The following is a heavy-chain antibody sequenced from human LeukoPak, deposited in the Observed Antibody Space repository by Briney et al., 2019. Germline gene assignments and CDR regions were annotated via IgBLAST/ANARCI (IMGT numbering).Heavy chain of an antibody. J-gene: IGHJ3*02. CDR2: IHYDGSI. Sequence: SETLSLTCTVSGGPISSNYWNWIRQPPGKGLEWIAYIHYDGSISSNPSLKSRVTISMDTSKNQFSLKLSSVTAADTAVYYCARGIYTMIVVYNPWDAFDIWGQGTMVTVSS. CDR1: GGPISSNY. D-gene: IGHD3-22*01. V-gene: IGHV4-59*08. CDR3: ARGIYTMIVVYNPWDAFDI.